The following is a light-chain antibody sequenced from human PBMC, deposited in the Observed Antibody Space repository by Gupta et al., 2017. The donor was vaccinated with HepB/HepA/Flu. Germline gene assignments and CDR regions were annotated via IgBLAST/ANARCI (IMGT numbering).Light chain of an antibody. CDR1: PSVSSY. CDR3: QQRINWPWT. V-gene: IGKV3-11*01. Sequence: EIVLTQSPATLSLSPGERSTLSCRASPSVSSYLAWYQQKPGQAPRLLIYDASNWATGIPARFSGSGSGTDFTLTISSLEPEDFAVYYCQQRINWPWTFGQGTKVEIK. J-gene: IGKJ1*01. CDR2: DAS.